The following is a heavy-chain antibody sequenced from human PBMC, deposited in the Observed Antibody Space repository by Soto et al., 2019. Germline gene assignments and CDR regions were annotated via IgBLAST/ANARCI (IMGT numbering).Heavy chain of an antibody. CDR3: ATESDTFDV. V-gene: IGHV3-33*01. CDR1: GFIFSNHF. CDR2: IWYDGNTE. Sequence: QVQLVESGGGVVQPGNSLRLSCAASGFIFSNHFMHGVRQAPVKGLEWLAGIWYDGNTEFYAESLKGRLTISRDTSKNTLYLEMSSLRAEDTAMYYCATESDTFDVWGQGTMVIVS. J-gene: IGHJ3*01.